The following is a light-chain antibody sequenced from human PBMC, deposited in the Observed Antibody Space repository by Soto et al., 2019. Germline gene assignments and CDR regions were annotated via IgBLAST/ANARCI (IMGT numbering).Light chain of an antibody. J-gene: IGKJ2*01. CDR2: GAS. CDR1: QSISRYY. Sequence: VLTQSPGTLSLSPGERATISCRARQSISRYYLASYQHKPGQAPRLLMNGASSRATGIPHRFSGSGSGAVFTRTISSLEPEDCGVYYCQQSGGSPPYTFGQGTRLEIK. CDR3: QQSGGSPPYT. V-gene: IGKV3-20*01.